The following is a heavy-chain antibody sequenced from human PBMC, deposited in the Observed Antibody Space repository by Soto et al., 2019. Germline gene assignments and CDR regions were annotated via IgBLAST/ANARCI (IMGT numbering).Heavy chain of an antibody. D-gene: IGHD1-26*01. V-gene: IGHV1-69*02. CDR2: IIPILGIA. CDR1: GGTFSSYT. CDR3: ARARGSGSYPLDY. Sequence: SVKVSCKASGGTFSSYTISWVRQAPGQGLEWMGRIIPILGIANYAQKFQGRVTITADKSTSTAYMELSSLRSEDTAVYYCARARGSGSYPLDYWGQGTLVTVSS. J-gene: IGHJ4*02.